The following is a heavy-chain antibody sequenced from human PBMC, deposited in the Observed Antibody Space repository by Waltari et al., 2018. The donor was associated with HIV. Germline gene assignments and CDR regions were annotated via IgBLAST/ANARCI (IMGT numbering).Heavy chain of an antibody. Sequence: QVQLMVQSGPEVQKPGSWVRVSCQTSGGTFNSSTISWVRRAPGQGLEWMGGIIPIFGSVIYAQKFQGRVTIIADKSTSTVYMELGGLRSGDTAVYHCARNRRDGYKYVDYYYGMDVWGQGTTVTVSS. J-gene: IGHJ6*02. V-gene: IGHV1-69*06. CDR1: GGTFNSST. CDR3: ARNRRDGYKYVDYYYGMDV. CDR2: IIPIFGSV. D-gene: IGHD5-12*01.